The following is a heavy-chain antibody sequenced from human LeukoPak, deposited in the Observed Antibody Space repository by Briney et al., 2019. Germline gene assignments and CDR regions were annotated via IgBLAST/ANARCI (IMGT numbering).Heavy chain of an antibody. CDR1: GFTFSSYW. D-gene: IGHD3-10*01. CDR2: ISPDGSTT. J-gene: IGHJ4*02. Sequence: GGSLRLSCAASGFTFSSYWMFWVRQAPGKGLLRVSRISPDGSTTTYADSMKGRFTTSRDNAKNTLYLQMNSLRPEDTAVYYCARSGVRGVIDYWGQGTLVTVSS. CDR3: ARSGVRGVIDY. V-gene: IGHV3-74*01.